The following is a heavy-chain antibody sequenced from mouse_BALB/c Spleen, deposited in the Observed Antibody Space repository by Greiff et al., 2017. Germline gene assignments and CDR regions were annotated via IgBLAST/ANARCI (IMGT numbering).Heavy chain of an antibody. CDR3: AREVRTSMDY. CDR2: IYPGDGDT. V-gene: IGHV1-87*01. Sequence: VQLQQSGAELARPGASVKLSCKASGYTFTSYWMQWVKQRPGQGLEWIGAIYPGDGDTRYTQKFKGKATLTADKSSSTAYMQLSSLASEDSAVYYCAREVRTSMDYWGQGTSVTVSS. J-gene: IGHJ4*01. CDR1: GYTFTSYW. D-gene: IGHD2-14*01.